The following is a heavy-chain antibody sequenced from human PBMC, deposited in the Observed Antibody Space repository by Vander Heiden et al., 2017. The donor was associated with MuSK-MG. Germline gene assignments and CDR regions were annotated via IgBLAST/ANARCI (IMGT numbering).Heavy chain of an antibody. D-gene: IGHD3-9*01. J-gene: IGHJ4*02. CDR1: GGPFSSYA. V-gene: IGHV1-69*01. CDR2: IIPIFGTA. Sequence: QVQLVQSGAEGKKPGASVKVSCKASGGPFSSYAISWVRQAPGQGLEWMGGIIPIFGTANYAQKFQGRVTITADESTSTAYMELSSLRSEDTAVYYCATYYDILTGSALWGQGTLVTVSS. CDR3: ATYYDILTGSAL.